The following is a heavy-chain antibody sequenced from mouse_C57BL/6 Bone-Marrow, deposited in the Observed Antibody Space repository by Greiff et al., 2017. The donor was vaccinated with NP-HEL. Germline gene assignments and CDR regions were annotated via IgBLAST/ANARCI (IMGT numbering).Heavy chain of an antibody. Sequence: LVESGAELARPGASVKLSCKASGYTFTSYGISWVKQRTGQGLEWIGEIYPRSGNTYYNEKFKGKATLTADKSSSTAYMELRSLTSEDSAVYFCARYGSSWDYWGQGTTLTVSS. CDR1: GYTFTSYG. CDR2: IYPRSGNT. J-gene: IGHJ2*01. D-gene: IGHD1-1*01. CDR3: ARYGSSWDY. V-gene: IGHV1-81*01.